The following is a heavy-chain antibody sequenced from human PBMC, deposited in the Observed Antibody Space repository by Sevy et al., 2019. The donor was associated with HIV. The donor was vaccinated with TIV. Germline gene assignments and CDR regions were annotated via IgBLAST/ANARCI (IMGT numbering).Heavy chain of an antibody. CDR2: IYNGGTT. V-gene: IGHV4-39*02. D-gene: IGHD6-19*01. J-gene: IGHJ4*02. CDR3: ARLPQWLGPGFDS. Sequence: SETLSLTCTVSGASMRSSHFWGWIRQSPGKGLEWIGSIYNGGTTYYNPSLKTRVTISVDTSQNHFSLKLTSVTAADTAVYYCARLPQWLGPGFDSWGQGTLVTVSS. CDR1: GASMRSSHF.